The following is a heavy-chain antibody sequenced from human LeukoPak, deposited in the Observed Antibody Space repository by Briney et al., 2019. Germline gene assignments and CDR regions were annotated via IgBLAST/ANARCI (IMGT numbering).Heavy chain of an antibody. CDR1: GGSISSGGYY. D-gene: IGHD6-13*01. V-gene: IGHV4-61*02. Sequence: SQTLSLTCTVSGGSISSGGYYWSWIRQPAGKGLEWIGRIYTSGSTNYNPSLKSRVTMSVDTSKNQFSLKLSSVTAADTAVYYCAGQSSSFSMDVWGKGTTVTVSS. CDR2: IYTSGST. J-gene: IGHJ6*03. CDR3: AGQSSSFSMDV.